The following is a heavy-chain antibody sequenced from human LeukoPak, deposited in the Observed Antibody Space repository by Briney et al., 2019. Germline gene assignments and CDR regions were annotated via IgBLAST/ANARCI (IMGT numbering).Heavy chain of an antibody. J-gene: IGHJ3*02. CDR2: IYTCGST. D-gene: IGHD2-2*01. Sequence: PSETLSLTCTVSGGSISSYYWSWIRQPAGKGLEWIGRIYTCGSTNYNPSLKSRVTMSVDTSKNQFSLKLSSVTAADTAVYYCARGGYCSSTSCYGDAFDIWGQGAMVTVSS. CDR3: ARGGYCSSTSCYGDAFDI. CDR1: GGSISSYY. V-gene: IGHV4-4*07.